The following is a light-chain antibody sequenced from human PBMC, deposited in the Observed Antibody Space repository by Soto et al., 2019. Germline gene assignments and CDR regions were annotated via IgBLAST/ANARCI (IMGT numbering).Light chain of an antibody. J-gene: IGKJ1*01. Sequence: EVVITQSPATLPVSPGERATLSCRASQSVNNNLAWYQQKPGQPPRLLIYGTYTRATDVPARFSGRGSGTEFTLTISSLQSEDFAVYYCQQYNDRPPGTFGQGTKVDIK. CDR1: QSVNNN. V-gene: IGKV3-15*01. CDR3: QQYNDRPPGT. CDR2: GTY.